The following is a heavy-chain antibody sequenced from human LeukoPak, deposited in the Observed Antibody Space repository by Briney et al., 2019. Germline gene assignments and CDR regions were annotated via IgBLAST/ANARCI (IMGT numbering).Heavy chain of an antibody. CDR2: IYYSGST. D-gene: IGHD4-11*01. CDR1: GGSISSSSYY. V-gene: IGHV4-39*01. Sequence: PSETLSLTCTVSGGSISSSSYYWGWIRQPPGKGLEWIGSIYYSGSTYYNPSLKSRVTISVDTSKNQFSLKLSSVTAADTAVYYCARHTDYPGAFDIWGQGTMVTVSS. CDR3: ARHTDYPGAFDI. J-gene: IGHJ3*02.